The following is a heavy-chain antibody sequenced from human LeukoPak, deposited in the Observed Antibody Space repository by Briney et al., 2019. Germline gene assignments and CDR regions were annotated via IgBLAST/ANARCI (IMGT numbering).Heavy chain of an antibody. V-gene: IGHV3-23*01. CDR3: AKPPYSSSWAIDY. D-gene: IGHD6-13*01. J-gene: IGHJ4*02. CDR2: ISTSGGTT. Sequence: PGGSLRLSCAASGFTFSSYWMNWVRQAPGKGLEWVSAISTSGGTTYYADSVKGRFTISRDNSKNTLYLQMNSLRAEDTALYYCAKPPYSSSWAIDYWGQGTLVTVSS. CDR1: GFTFSSYW.